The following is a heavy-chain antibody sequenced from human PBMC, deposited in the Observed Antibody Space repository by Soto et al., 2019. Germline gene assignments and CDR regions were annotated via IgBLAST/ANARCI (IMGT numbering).Heavy chain of an antibody. CDR3: ARVNYDYVWGSYRYNWFDP. D-gene: IGHD3-16*02. J-gene: IGHJ5*02. V-gene: IGHV4-59*01. CDR1: GGSISSYY. Sequence: PEETLSLTCTVSGGSISSYYWSWIRQPPGKGLEWIGYIYYSGSTNYNPSLKSRVTISVDTSKNQFSLKLSSVTAADTAVYYCARVNYDYVWGSYRYNWFDPWGQGTLVTVSS. CDR2: IYYSGST.